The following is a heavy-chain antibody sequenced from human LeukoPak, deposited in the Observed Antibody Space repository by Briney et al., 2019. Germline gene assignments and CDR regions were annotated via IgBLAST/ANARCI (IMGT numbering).Heavy chain of an antibody. J-gene: IGHJ4*02. CDR3: ARGYYGSGPPREALGY. CDR2: IYHSGST. Sequence: SETLSLTCTVSGGSISSGSYYWSWIRQPAGKGLEWIGSIYHSGSTYYNPSLKSRVTISVDTSKNQFSLKLSSVTAADTAVYYCARGYYGSGPPREALGYWGQGTLVTVSS. V-gene: IGHV4-39*07. D-gene: IGHD3-10*01. CDR1: GGSISSGSYY.